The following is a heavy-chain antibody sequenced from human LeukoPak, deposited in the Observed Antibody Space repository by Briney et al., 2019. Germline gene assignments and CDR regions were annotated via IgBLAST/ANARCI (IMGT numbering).Heavy chain of an antibody. CDR2: IWYDGTNN. Sequence: GGSLRLSCAASGFTFSSYGMHWVRQAPGKGLEWVAVIWYDGTNNYYADSVRGRFTISRDNSKNTLYLQMNSLRAEDTAVYYCARVSYSSGWYSDYWGQGTLVTVSS. CDR1: GFTFSSYG. CDR3: ARVSYSSGWYSDY. D-gene: IGHD6-19*01. J-gene: IGHJ4*02. V-gene: IGHV3-33*01.